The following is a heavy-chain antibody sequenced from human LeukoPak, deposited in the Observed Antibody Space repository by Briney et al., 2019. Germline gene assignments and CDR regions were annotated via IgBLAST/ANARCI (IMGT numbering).Heavy chain of an antibody. J-gene: IGHJ4*02. CDR2: IIPIFGTA. D-gene: IGHD3-10*01. Sequence: SVKVSCKASGGTFSSYAISWVRQAPGQGLEWMGGIIPIFGTANYAQKFQGRVTITTDESTSTAYMELSSLRSEDTAVYYCARDAFGSGSYYNVYYFDYWGQGTLGTVSS. CDR1: GGTFSSYA. CDR3: ARDAFGSGSYYNVYYFDY. V-gene: IGHV1-69*05.